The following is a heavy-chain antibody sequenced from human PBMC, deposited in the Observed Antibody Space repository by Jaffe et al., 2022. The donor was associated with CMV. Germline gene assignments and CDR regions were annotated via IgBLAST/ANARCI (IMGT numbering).Heavy chain of an antibody. J-gene: IGHJ6*02. D-gene: IGHD1-26*01. V-gene: IGHV3-9*01. CDR2: INWNSDNI. CDR1: GFTFGDYA. CDR3: AKDLGSGSSHYYSYGMHV. Sequence: EQLVESGGGLVQPGRSLRLSCAVSGFTFGDYAMHWVRQAPGRGLEWVAGINWNSDNIGYAASVKGRFILSRDNAKNSLHLQMNGLRVEDTALYYCAKDLGSGSSHYYSYGMHVWGQGATVTVSS.